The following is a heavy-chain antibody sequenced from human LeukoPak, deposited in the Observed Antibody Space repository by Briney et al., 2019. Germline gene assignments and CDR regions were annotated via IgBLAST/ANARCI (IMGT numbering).Heavy chain of an antibody. CDR3: ARDLEHCRNIICSNSAY. J-gene: IGHJ4*02. Sequence: ASVKVSCKASGYTFTSYAMHWVRQAPGQRLEWMGWINAGNGNTKYSQKFQGRVTITRDTSASTAYMDLRSLRSDDTAVYYCARDLEHCRNIICSNSAYWGQGTLVTVSS. V-gene: IGHV1-3*01. CDR2: INAGNGNT. CDR1: GYTFTSYA. D-gene: IGHD2-2*01.